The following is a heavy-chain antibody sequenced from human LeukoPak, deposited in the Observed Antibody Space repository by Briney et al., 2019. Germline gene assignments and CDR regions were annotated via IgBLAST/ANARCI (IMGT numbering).Heavy chain of an antibody. CDR2: ISAYNGNT. V-gene: IGHV1-18*01. D-gene: IGHD2-2*01. Sequence: ASVKVSCKASGYTFTSYGISWVRQAPGQGLEWMGWISAYNGNTNYAQYLQGRVTMTTDTSTSTAYMELRSLRSDDTAVYYCARYCSGTSCQGAFDYWGQGTLVTVSS. J-gene: IGHJ4*02. CDR1: GYTFTSYG. CDR3: ARYCSGTSCQGAFDY.